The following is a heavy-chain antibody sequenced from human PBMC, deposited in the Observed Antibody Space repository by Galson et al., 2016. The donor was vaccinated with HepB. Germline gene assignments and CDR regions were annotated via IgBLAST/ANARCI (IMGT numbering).Heavy chain of an antibody. D-gene: IGHD6-19*01. J-gene: IGHJ6*03. Sequence: SVKVSCKASGGTLINYAVSWVRQAPGQGLEWMGGIIPIFGTANYAQKFQGGVTYTADKSTSTVYMELSSLRSEDTAVYYCARVTGAVASRGHYYMDVWGKGTTVTVS. CDR2: IIPIFGTA. V-gene: IGHV1-69*06. CDR1: GGTLINYA. CDR3: ARVTGAVASRGHYYMDV.